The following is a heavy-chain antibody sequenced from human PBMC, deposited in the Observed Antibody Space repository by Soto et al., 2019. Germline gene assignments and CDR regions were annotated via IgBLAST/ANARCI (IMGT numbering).Heavy chain of an antibody. J-gene: IGHJ4*02. D-gene: IGHD4-17*01. CDR3: ARHMTTEGYFDY. CDR1: GFSLSTSGVG. CDR2: IYWDDDK. V-gene: IGHV2-5*02. Sequence: QITLKESGPTLVKPTQTLTLTCTFSGFSLSTSGVGVGWIRQPPGKALEWLALIYWDDDKRYSPSLKSRLTITKDTSKKQVVLTMTNMDPVDTATYYCARHMTTEGYFDYWGQGTLVTVSS.